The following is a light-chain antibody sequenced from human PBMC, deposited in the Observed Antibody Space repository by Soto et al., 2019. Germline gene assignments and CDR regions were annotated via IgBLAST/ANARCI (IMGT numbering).Light chain of an antibody. V-gene: IGKV3-20*01. Sequence: EIVLTQSPGTLSLSPGERATLSCRASQSVTNNYLAWYQHKPGQAPRLLIYGASSRATGIPDRFSGSGSGTDFTLTISRLEPEDFAVYYCQQYGSSPPITFGQGTRLEIK. CDR3: QQYGSSPPIT. CDR1: QSVTNNY. J-gene: IGKJ5*01. CDR2: GAS.